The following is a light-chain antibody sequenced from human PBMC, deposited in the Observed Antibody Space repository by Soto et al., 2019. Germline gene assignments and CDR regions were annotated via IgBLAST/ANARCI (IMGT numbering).Light chain of an antibody. CDR2: DVS. V-gene: IGLV2-14*01. J-gene: IGLJ2*01. CDR1: SSDVGVYDF. Sequence: QSALTQPASVSGSPGQSSTISCTGTSSDVGVYDFVSWYHQHPAKAPKLLIYDVSYRPSGVSDRFSGSKSGNTASLTISGLQAEDEADYYCCSYTSSSTVLFGGGTKLTVL. CDR3: CSYTSSSTVL.